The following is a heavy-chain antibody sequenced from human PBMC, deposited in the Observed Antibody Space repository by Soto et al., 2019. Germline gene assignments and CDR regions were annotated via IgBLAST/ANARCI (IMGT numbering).Heavy chain of an antibody. CDR2: IYYTGST. V-gene: IGHV4-59*01. Sequence: QVQLQASGPGLVKPSETLSLTCTVSGGSISSYYWGWIRQPPGKGLEWIGFIYYTGSTNYNPSLKSRVTISVDTSKNQFSLKLSSVTAADTAVYYCARAWGEAFDFWGQGTLVTVSS. CDR3: ARAWGEAFDF. CDR1: GGSISSYY. D-gene: IGHD3-16*01. J-gene: IGHJ4*02.